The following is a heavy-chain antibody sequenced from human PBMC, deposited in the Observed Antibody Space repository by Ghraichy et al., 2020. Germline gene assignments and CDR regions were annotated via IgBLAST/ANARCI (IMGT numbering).Heavy chain of an antibody. CDR1: GFTFSSYG. CDR3: ARDKEVFGVIGGCDY. V-gene: IGHV3-33*01. D-gene: IGHD3-3*01. CDR2: IWYDGNNK. J-gene: IGHJ4*02. Sequence: GSLRLSCAASGFTFSSYGMHWVRQAPGKGLEWVAVIWYDGNNKYYADSVKGRFTISRDNSKNTLYLQMNSLRAEDTAVYYCARDKEVFGVIGGCDYWGQGTLVTVSS.